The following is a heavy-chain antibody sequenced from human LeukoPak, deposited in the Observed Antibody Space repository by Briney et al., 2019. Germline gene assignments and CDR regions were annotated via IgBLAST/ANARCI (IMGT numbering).Heavy chain of an antibody. V-gene: IGHV1-46*01. Sequence: ASVKVSCKASGYTFTSYYMHWVRQAPGQGLEWMGIINPSGGSTSYAQKFQGRVTMTRDTSTSTVYMELSSLRSEDTAVYYCARDCRYCSSTSCYADCGYWGQGTLVAVSS. D-gene: IGHD2-2*01. J-gene: IGHJ4*02. CDR2: INPSGGST. CDR3: ARDCRYCSSTSCYADCGY. CDR1: GYTFTSYY.